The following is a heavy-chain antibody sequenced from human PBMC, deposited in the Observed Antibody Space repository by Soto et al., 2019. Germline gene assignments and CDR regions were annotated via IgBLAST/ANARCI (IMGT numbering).Heavy chain of an antibody. Sequence: QVQQVQSVAEVKKPGSSVKVSCKASGGTFSSYAISWVRPAPGQELEWMGGIIPIFGAANYAQKLQGRVTITADESTSTAYMELSSMRSEDTAVYYCAREGRQDIVATINYYYGMDVWGQGTTVTVSS. CDR2: IIPIFGAA. D-gene: IGHD5-12*01. CDR3: AREGRQDIVATINYYYGMDV. CDR1: GGTFSSYA. J-gene: IGHJ6*02. V-gene: IGHV1-69*01.